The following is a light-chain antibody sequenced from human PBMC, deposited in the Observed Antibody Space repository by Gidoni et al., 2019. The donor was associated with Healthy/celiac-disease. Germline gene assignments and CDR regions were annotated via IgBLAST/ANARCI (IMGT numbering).Light chain of an antibody. CDR1: SSYVGGYNY. Sequence: QSALTQPRSVSGSPGQSVTISCTGTSSYVGGYNYVSWYQRHPGKAPKLMIYDVSKRPSGVPDRFSGSKSGNTASLTISGLQAEDEADYYCCSYAGSYTPWVFGGGTKLTVL. V-gene: IGLV2-11*01. CDR3: CSYAGSYTPWV. J-gene: IGLJ3*02. CDR2: DVS.